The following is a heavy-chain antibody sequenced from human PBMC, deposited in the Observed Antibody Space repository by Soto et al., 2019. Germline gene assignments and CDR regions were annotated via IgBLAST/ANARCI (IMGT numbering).Heavy chain of an antibody. CDR1: GGSIRRSGHY. CDR2: IFSDGVT. Sequence: PSETLSLTCNVSGGSIRRSGHYWVWIRQPPGKGLEWIGSIFSDGVTYHNPSLKSRVTLSVDLSENQLSLKLSSVTVADAAIYYCVRDSGAVAGKVDYFQHWGPGTQVTISS. J-gene: IGHJ1*01. CDR3: VRDSGAVAGKVDYFQH. V-gene: IGHV4-39*02. D-gene: IGHD6-19*01.